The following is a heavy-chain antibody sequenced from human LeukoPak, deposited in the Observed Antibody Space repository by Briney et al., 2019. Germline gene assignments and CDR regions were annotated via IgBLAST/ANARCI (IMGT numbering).Heavy chain of an antibody. Sequence: ASAKVSCKASGYTFTSYGISWVRQAPGQGLEWMGWISAYNGNTNYAQKLQGRVTMTTDTSTSTAYMELRSLRSDDTAVYYCASGDCSGGSCYFADAFDIWGQGTMVTVSS. CDR3: ASGDCSGGSCYFADAFDI. J-gene: IGHJ3*02. CDR1: GYTFTSYG. V-gene: IGHV1-18*01. D-gene: IGHD2-15*01. CDR2: ISAYNGNT.